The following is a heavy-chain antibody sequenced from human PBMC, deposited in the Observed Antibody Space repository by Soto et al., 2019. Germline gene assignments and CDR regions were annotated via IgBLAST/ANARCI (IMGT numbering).Heavy chain of an antibody. CDR1: GYTFTTYE. CDR3: AGGPRESCEWLLVDY. D-gene: IGHD3-3*01. Sequence: QVQLVQSGADVKKPGASVTVSCKASGYTFTTYEINWVRQATGQGLEWMGRMNPNDGNTGYAQKFQGRVTMTRNTSVTTAYMEFSGLRSDETTVYYCAGGPRESCEWLLVDYLGQGALVTVSS. CDR2: MNPNDGNT. V-gene: IGHV1-8*01. J-gene: IGHJ4*02.